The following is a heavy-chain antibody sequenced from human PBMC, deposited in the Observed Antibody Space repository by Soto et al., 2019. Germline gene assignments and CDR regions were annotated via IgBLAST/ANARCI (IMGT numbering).Heavy chain of an antibody. CDR3: ARDRSYGKYYYYYYGMDV. Sequence: PSETLSLTCTVSGGSISGYYWSWIRQPPGKGLEWIGYIYYSGSTNYNPSLKSRVTISVDTSKNQFSLKLSSVTAADTAVYYCARDRSYGKYYYYYYGMDVWGQGTTVTVSS. CDR2: IYYSGST. CDR1: GGSISGYY. D-gene: IGHD5-18*01. V-gene: IGHV4-59*01. J-gene: IGHJ6*02.